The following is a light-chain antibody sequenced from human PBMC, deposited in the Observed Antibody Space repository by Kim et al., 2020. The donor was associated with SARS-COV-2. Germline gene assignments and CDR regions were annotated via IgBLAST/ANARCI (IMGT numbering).Light chain of an antibody. Sequence: SSELTQDPAVSVALGQTVRITCQGDSLRSYYASWYQQKPGQAPVLVIYGKNNRPSGFPDRFSGSSSGTTTSFTITGAQSEDEADYYCNSRDISGNHYVFG. CDR2: GKN. V-gene: IGLV3-19*01. CDR3: NSRDISGNHYV. J-gene: IGLJ1*01. CDR1: SLRSYY.